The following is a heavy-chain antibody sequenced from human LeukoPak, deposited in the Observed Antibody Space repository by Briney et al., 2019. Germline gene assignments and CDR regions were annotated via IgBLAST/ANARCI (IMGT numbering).Heavy chain of an antibody. J-gene: IGHJ4*02. CDR2: IRTKAYGGTT. CDR1: GFTFGDYA. CDR3: TRGDRLAVAPGGY. V-gene: IGHV3-49*05. D-gene: IGHD6-19*01. Sequence: NPGRSLRLSCTASGFTFGDYAMSWFRQAPGKGLEWVGFIRTKAYGGTTEYAASVKGRFTISRDDSKSIAYLQMNSLKTEDTAVYYCTRGDRLAVAPGGYWGQGTLVTVSS.